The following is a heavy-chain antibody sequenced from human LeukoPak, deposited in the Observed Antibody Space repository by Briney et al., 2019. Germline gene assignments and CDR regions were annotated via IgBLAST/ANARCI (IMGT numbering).Heavy chain of an antibody. Sequence: GEPLNISCKGSGYSFTSYWIGWVRQMPGKGLEWMGIIYPGDSDTRYSPSFQGQVTISADKSINTAYLQWSSLKASDTAMYYCARLYTGSSGAFDIWGQGTMVTVSS. CDR1: GYSFTSYW. V-gene: IGHV5-51*01. J-gene: IGHJ3*02. D-gene: IGHD1-26*01. CDR2: IYPGDSDT. CDR3: ARLYTGSSGAFDI.